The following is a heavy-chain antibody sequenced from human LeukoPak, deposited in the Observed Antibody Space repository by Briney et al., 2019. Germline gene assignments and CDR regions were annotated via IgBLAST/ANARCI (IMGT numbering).Heavy chain of an antibody. D-gene: IGHD2-15*01. V-gene: IGHV3-23*01. Sequence: PGGSLRLSCAVSGITLSNYGMSWVRQAPGKGLEWVAGISGSGGGTNYADSVKGRFTISRDNSKNTLYLQMSSLRAEDTAVYYCAGALMVAAFDSWGQGTLVTVSS. CDR2: ISGSGGGT. CDR3: AGALMVAAFDS. J-gene: IGHJ4*02. CDR1: GITLSNYG.